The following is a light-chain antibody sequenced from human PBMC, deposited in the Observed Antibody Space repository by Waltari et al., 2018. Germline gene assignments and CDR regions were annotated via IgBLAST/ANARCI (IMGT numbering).Light chain of an antibody. CDR3: QHYRTQPLT. CDR2: GVS. CDR1: RNAGSD. V-gene: IGKV3-15*01. Sequence: EIVMTQSPATLSLSPGERATLSCSASRNAGSDLAWYQQKPGQPPRLLIYGVSSRATGIPARFSGSGYGTEFALTISSLQSEDSAVYYCQHYRTQPLTFGGGTRVEI. J-gene: IGKJ4*01.